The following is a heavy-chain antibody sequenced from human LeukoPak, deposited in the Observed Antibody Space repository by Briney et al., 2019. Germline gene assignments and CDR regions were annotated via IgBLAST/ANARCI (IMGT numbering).Heavy chain of an antibody. V-gene: IGHV3-23*01. D-gene: IGHD3-22*01. CDR1: GFTFSSYA. Sequence: GGSLRLSCAASGFTFSSYAMSWVRQAPGKGLEWVSVISGSGANTYYADSVKGRFAISRDNSKNTLYLQMNSLRAEDTAVYYCARRAGDYSHPYDYWGQGILVTVSS. CDR2: ISGSGANT. J-gene: IGHJ4*02. CDR3: ARRAGDYSHPYDY.